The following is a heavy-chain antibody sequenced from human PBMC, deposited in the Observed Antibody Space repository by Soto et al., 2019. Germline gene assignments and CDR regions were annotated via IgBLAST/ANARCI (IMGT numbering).Heavy chain of an antibody. CDR2: VNHSGST. CDR1: GGSFSGFY. D-gene: IGHD3-22*01. CDR3: ARSSHYNHNDLDM. V-gene: IGHV4-34*01. J-gene: IGHJ3*02. Sequence: SETLSLTCAVYGGSFSGFYWSWIRQPPGKGLEWIGEVNHSGSTNNNPSLKSRVTISVDTSKNQFSLKMNSVTAADTAVYYCARSSHYNHNDLDMWGQGTMVT.